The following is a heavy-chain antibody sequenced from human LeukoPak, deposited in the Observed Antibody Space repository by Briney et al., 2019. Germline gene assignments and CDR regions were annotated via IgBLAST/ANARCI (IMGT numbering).Heavy chain of an antibody. D-gene: IGHD6-19*01. CDR1: GGTFSSYA. J-gene: IGHJ4*02. CDR2: IIPIFGTA. Sequence: SVKVSCKASGGTFSSYAISWVRQAPGQGLEWMGGIIPIFGTANYAQKFQGRVTITADESTSTAYMELSSLRSEDTAVYYCARMTSSGWYAAGYYFDYWGQGTLVTVSS. CDR3: ARMTSSGWYAAGYYFDY. V-gene: IGHV1-69*13.